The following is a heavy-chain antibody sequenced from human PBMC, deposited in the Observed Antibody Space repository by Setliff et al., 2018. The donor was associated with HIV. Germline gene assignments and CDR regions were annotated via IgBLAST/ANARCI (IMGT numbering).Heavy chain of an antibody. CDR2: ISSDSRYI. J-gene: IGHJ4*02. CDR3: ARDPASSAYYARFDY. CDR1: GFSFKTYN. Sequence: GGSLRLSCAASGFSFKTYNMNWVRQAPGKGLEWVSSISSDSRYIYYADPLKGRFSISRDNAKNSLYLQMHSLRAEDTAVYYCARDPASSAYYARFDYWGPGILVTVSS. V-gene: IGHV3-21*01. D-gene: IGHD3-22*01.